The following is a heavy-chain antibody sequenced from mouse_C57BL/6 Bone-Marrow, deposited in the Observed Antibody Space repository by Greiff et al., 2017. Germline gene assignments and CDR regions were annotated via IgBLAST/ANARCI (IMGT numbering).Heavy chain of an antibody. CDR3: ARWTLYYAMDY. CDR2: IYPRSGNT. Sequence: VQLQESGAELVKPGASVKMSCKASGYTFTSYWITWVKQRTGQGLEWIGEIYPRSGNTYYNEKFKGKATLTADKSSSTAYMELRSLTSEDSAVYFCARWTLYYAMDYWGQGTSVTVSS. V-gene: IGHV1-81*01. CDR1: GYTFTSYW. J-gene: IGHJ4*01.